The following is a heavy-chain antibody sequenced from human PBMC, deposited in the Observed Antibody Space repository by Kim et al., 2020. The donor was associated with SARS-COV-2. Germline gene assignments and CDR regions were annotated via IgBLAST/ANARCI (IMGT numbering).Heavy chain of an antibody. CDR3: VREPNY. CDR1: GFSFSHYY. Sequence: GGSLRLSCAASGFSFSHYYMSWIRQAPGKGLEWVAYINSDGTSIKYADSVNGRFTISRDNAKKSLSLQMNSLTPEDTAVYYCVREPNYWGQGTLVTVSS. J-gene: IGHJ4*02. CDR2: INSDGTSI. V-gene: IGHV3-11*01.